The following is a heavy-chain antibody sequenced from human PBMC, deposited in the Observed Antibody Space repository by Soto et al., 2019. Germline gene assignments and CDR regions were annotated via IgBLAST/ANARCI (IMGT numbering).Heavy chain of an antibody. CDR1: GFTFSSYS. D-gene: IGHD6-13*01. CDR3: VGGYSSSWYLNWFDP. J-gene: IGHJ5*02. CDR2: ISSSSSYI. Sequence: GGSLRLSCAASGFTFSSYSMNWVRQAPGKGLEWVSSISSSSSYIYYADSVKGRFTISRDNAKNSLYLQMNSLRAEDTAVYYCVGGYSSSWYLNWFDPWGQGTLVTVSS. V-gene: IGHV3-21*01.